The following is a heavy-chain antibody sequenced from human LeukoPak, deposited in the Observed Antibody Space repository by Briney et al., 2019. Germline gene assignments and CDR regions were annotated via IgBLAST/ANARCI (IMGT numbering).Heavy chain of an antibody. V-gene: IGHV4-38-2*02. J-gene: IGHJ5*02. CDR3: ARVQRGYSGRATPQYNWFDP. D-gene: IGHD5-12*01. CDR1: GYSFSSGYY. CDR2: IYHSGST. Sequence: PSETLSLTCTVSGYSFSSGYYRGWIRQPPGKGLEWIGSIYHSGSTYYNPSLKSRVTISVDTSKNQFSLKLSSVTAADTAVYYCARVQRGYSGRATPQYNWFDPWGQGTLVTVSS.